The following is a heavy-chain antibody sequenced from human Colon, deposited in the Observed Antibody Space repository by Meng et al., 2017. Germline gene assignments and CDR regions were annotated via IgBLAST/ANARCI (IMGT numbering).Heavy chain of an antibody. CDR1: GYTFTSSD. CDR2: MNPNNGNT. Sequence: QVQLAPSGAEVRNTGASVKVTCKASGYTFTSSDINWVRQATGRGLEWLGWMNPNNGNTGSAQKFQGRVSMTRDTSIGTAYMELSGLTSEDTAVYYCARTAMLDSWGQGTLVTVSS. V-gene: IGHV1-8*01. D-gene: IGHD2-2*01. J-gene: IGHJ5*01. CDR3: ARTAMLDS.